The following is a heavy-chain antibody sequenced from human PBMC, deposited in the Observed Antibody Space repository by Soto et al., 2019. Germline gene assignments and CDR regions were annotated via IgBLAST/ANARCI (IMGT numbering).Heavy chain of an antibody. J-gene: IGHJ4*02. CDR2: ISAYNGNT. V-gene: IGHV1-18*04. Sequence: ASVKVSCKASGYTFTSYGISWVRQAPGQGLEWMGWISAYNGNTNYAQKLQGRVTMTTDTSTSTAYLELRSLRSDDTAVYYCARGASTKYGSGIQNYWGQGTLVTVSS. CDR3: ARGASTKYGSGIQNY. CDR1: GYTFTSYG. D-gene: IGHD3-10*01.